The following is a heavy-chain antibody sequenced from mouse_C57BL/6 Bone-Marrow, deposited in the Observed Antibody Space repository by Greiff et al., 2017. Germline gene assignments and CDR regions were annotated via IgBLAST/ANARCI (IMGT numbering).Heavy chain of an antibody. CDR1: GYTFTSYW. CDR3: SCYSNSFAY. D-gene: IGHD2-5*01. CDR2: IYPSDSET. Sequence: QVQLQQPGAELVRPGSSVKLSCKASGYTFTSYWMDWVKQRPGQGLEWIGNIYPSDSETHYNQKFKDKATLPVDKSSITAYMQLSSLTSEYSAVYYFSCYSNSFAYWGQGTLVTVSA. J-gene: IGHJ3*01. V-gene: IGHV1-61*01.